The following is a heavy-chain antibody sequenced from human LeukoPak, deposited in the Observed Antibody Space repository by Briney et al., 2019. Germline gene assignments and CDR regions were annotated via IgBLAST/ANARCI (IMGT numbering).Heavy chain of an antibody. Sequence: GESLKISCKGSGYSFSSYWIGWVRKMPGKGLEWMGIIYPGDSDTRYSPSFQGQVTISADKSISTAYLQWSSLKASDTAMYYCARQNGDYGGDYYFDYWGQGTLVTVSS. CDR1: GYSFSSYW. V-gene: IGHV5-51*01. J-gene: IGHJ4*02. D-gene: IGHD4-17*01. CDR2: IYPGDSDT. CDR3: ARQNGDYGGDYYFDY.